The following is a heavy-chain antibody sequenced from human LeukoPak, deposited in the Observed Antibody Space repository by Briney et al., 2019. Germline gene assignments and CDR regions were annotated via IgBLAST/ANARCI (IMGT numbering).Heavy chain of an antibody. CDR1: GYTFTSDD. D-gene: IGHD3-22*01. CDR3: ARASIAMIVVVPYYFDY. J-gene: IGHJ4*02. CDR2: MNPNSGNT. Sequence: GASVKVSCKASGYTFTSDDINSVRQATGQGLEWMGWMNPNSGNTGYAQKFQGRVTMTRNTSISTAYMELSSLRSEDTAVYYCARASIAMIVVVPYYFDYWGQGTLVTVSS. V-gene: IGHV1-8*01.